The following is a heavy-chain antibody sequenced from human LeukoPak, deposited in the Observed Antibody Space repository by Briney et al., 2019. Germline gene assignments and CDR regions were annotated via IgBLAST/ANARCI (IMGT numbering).Heavy chain of an antibody. Sequence: PSETLSLTCTVSGGSISSSSNYWGWIRQPPGTGLEWIGSIYYSGSTYYNPSLKSRVTISVDTSKNQFSLKLSSVTAADTAVYYCARAIVVVTAPEGSWFDPWGQGTLVTVSS. V-gene: IGHV4-39*07. D-gene: IGHD2-21*02. J-gene: IGHJ5*02. CDR2: IYYSGST. CDR3: ARAIVVVTAPEGSWFDP. CDR1: GGSISSSSNY.